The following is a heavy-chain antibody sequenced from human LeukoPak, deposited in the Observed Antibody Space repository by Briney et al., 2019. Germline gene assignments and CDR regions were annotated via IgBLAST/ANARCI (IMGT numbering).Heavy chain of an antibody. CDR3: ARASDPWLQLT. CDR1: GFTFEDYD. CDR2: INWNGGST. Sequence: GGSLRLSCAASGFTFEDYDMYWVRQAPGKGLEWVSGINWNGGSTGYEDSVKGRFTISRDNAQTSLYLQMNSLRAEDTAVYYCARASDPWLQLTWGQGTLVTVSS. J-gene: IGHJ5*02. V-gene: IGHV3-20*04. D-gene: IGHD5-24*01.